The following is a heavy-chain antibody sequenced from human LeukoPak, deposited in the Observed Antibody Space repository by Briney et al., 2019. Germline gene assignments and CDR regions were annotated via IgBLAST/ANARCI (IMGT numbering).Heavy chain of an antibody. Sequence: AGGSLRLSCTVSGGSISSYYWSWIRQPPGKGLEWIGYIYYSGSTNYNPSLKSRVTISVDTSKNQFSLKLSSVTAADTAVYYCARGPGGIAAAGYYFDYWGQGTLVTVSS. CDR3: ARGPGGIAAAGYYFDY. J-gene: IGHJ4*02. CDR2: IYYSGST. D-gene: IGHD6-13*01. V-gene: IGHV4-59*01. CDR1: GGSISSYY.